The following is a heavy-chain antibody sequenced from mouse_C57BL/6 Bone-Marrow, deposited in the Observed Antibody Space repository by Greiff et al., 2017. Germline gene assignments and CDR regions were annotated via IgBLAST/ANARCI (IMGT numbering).Heavy chain of an antibody. V-gene: IGHV1-15*01. Sequence: QVHVKQSGAELVRPGASVTLSCKASGYTFTDYEMHWVKQTPVHGLEWIGAIDPETGGTAYNQKFKGKAILTADKSSSTAYMELRSLTSEDSAVYYCTKWLLPYYFDYWGQGTTLTVSS. D-gene: IGHD2-3*01. CDR3: TKWLLPYYFDY. J-gene: IGHJ2*01. CDR1: GYTFTDYE. CDR2: IDPETGGT.